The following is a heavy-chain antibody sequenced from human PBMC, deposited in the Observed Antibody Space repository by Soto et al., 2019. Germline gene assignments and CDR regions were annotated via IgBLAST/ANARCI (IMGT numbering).Heavy chain of an antibody. CDR1: GFTFSSYG. CDR3: AKGSSGADY. V-gene: IGHV3-30*18. J-gene: IGHJ4*02. Sequence: QVQLVESGGGVVQPGRSLRLSCAASGFTFSSYGMHWVRQAPGKGLEWVAVISYDGSNKYYADSVKGRFTISRDNSKNPLYLQMNSLRAEDTAVYYCAKGSSGADYWGQGTLVTVSS. D-gene: IGHD6-19*01. CDR2: ISYDGSNK.